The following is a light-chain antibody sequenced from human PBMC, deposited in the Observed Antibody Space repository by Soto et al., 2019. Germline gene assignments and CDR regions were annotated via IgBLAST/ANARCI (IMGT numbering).Light chain of an antibody. CDR2: GAS. J-gene: IGKJ4*01. CDR3: QQYGSSLLT. CDR1: QSVSSSY. Sequence: EIVLTQSPGTLSLSPGERATLSCRARQSVSSSYLAWYQQKPGQAPRLLIYGASSRATGIPDRFSGSGSGTDFTLTISRLEPEDFAVYYCQQYGSSLLTFGGGTKV. V-gene: IGKV3-20*01.